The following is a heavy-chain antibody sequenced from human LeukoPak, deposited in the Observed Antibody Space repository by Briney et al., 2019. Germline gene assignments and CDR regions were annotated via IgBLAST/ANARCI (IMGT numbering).Heavy chain of an antibody. CDR3: ARYRQLSYYYYGMDV. V-gene: IGHV4-59*01. D-gene: IGHD6-13*01. CDR1: GGSISRYY. Sequence: PSETLSLTCTVSGGSISRYYWSWIRQPPGKGLEWSGYIYYSGSTNYNPSLKSRVTISVDTSKNQFSLKLSSVTAADTAVYYCARYRQLSYYYYGMDVWGQGTTVAVSS. CDR2: IYYSGST. J-gene: IGHJ6*02.